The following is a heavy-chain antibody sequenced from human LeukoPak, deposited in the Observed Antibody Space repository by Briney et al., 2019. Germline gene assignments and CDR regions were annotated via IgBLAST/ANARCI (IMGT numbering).Heavy chain of an antibody. J-gene: IGHJ5*02. Sequence: SETLSLTCAVYGGSFSGYYWSWIRQPPGKGLEWLGEINHSGSTNYNPSLKSRVTISVDTSKNQFSLKLSSVTAADTAVYYCARRLTQYDCFDPWGQGILVTVSS. D-gene: IGHD2-2*01. CDR1: GGSFSGYY. V-gene: IGHV4-34*01. CDR3: ARRLTQYDCFDP. CDR2: INHSGST.